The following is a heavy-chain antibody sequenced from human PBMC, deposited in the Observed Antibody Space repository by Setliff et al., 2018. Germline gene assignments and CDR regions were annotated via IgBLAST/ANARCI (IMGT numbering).Heavy chain of an antibody. J-gene: IGHJ6*03. CDR2: IYSSGRT. D-gene: IGHD1-26*01. CDR3: ARAPPNRYSGSYEYFYMDV. Sequence: SETLSLTCTVSGGSISSYYWIWIRQPPRKGLGWIGYIYSSGRTNYNPSLKSRVTLSVDTSNNQFSLKVGSVTAADTAVYYCARAPPNRYSGSYEYFYMDVWGKGTTVTVSS. CDR1: GGSISSYY. V-gene: IGHV4-4*08.